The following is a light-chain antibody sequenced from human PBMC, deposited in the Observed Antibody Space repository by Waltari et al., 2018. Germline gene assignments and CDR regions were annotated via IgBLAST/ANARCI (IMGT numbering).Light chain of an antibody. Sequence: QSALTQPASVSGSPGQSITISCTGTTSDVGRYNYVPWYQQHPGKAPKVMLYDVSNRPSGVSNRFSGSKSGNTASLTISGLQAEDEADYYCSSYTSISTLVFGTGTKVTVL. CDR2: DVS. V-gene: IGLV2-14*03. J-gene: IGLJ1*01. CDR1: TSDVGRYNY. CDR3: SSYTSISTLV.